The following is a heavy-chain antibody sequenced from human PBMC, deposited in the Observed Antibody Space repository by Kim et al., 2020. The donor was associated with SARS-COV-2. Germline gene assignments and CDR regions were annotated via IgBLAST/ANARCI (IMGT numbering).Heavy chain of an antibody. CDR1: GYSISSGYY. D-gene: IGHD2-15*01. CDR2: IYHSGST. J-gene: IGHJ5*02. Sequence: SETLSLTCTVSGYSISSGYYWGWIRQPPGKGLERIGSIYHSGSTYYNPSLKSRVTISVDTSKNQFSLKLSSVTAADTAVYYCASEVGYCSGGSCPDWFDPWGQGTLGTVSS. CDR3: ASEVGYCSGGSCPDWFDP. V-gene: IGHV4-38-2*02.